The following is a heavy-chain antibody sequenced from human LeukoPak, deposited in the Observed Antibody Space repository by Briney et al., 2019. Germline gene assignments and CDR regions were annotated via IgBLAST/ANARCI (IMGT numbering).Heavy chain of an antibody. V-gene: IGHV4-39*01. Sequence: SETLSLTCTVSGGSISSYYWGWIRQPPGKGLEWIGSICYSGSTYYNPSLKSRVTISVDTSKNQFSLKLSSVTAADTAVYYCARHVPETYYDYVWGSYTYNWFDPWGQGTLVTVSS. J-gene: IGHJ5*02. D-gene: IGHD3-16*01. CDR1: GGSISSYY. CDR2: ICYSGST. CDR3: ARHVPETYYDYVWGSYTYNWFDP.